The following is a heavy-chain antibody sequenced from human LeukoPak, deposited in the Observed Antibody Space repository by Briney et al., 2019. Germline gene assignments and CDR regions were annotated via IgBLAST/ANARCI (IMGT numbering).Heavy chain of an antibody. CDR2: ISYDGGNK. D-gene: IGHD6-13*01. Sequence: PGGSLRLSCAASEFTFSSYDMHWVRQAPGRGLEWVAVISYDGGNKYYADSVKGRFTISRDNSKNTLYLQMDSLRAEDTALYYCARDVRYSSIWTDAFDIWGQGTLVTVSS. V-gene: IGHV3-30-3*01. CDR3: ARDVRYSSIWTDAFDI. J-gene: IGHJ3*02. CDR1: EFTFSSYD.